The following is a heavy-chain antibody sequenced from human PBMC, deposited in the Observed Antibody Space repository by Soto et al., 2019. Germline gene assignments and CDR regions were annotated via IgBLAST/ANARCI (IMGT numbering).Heavy chain of an antibody. J-gene: IGHJ4*02. CDR2: INGGGGST. CDR3: ARVRRGGDCFDY. Sequence: EVQLLESGGGLVQPGGSLRLSCAASGFTFSSYAMSWVRQAPGKGLEWVSAINGGGGSTYYADSVKGRFTISRDNSKNTLYVKMDSLRAEDTAVYYCARVRRGGDCFDYWGQGSLVTVSS. CDR1: GFTFSSYA. D-gene: IGHD2-21*01. V-gene: IGHV3-23*01.